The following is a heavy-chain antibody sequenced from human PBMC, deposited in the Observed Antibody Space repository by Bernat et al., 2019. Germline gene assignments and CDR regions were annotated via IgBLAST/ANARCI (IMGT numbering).Heavy chain of an antibody. D-gene: IGHD3-10*01. V-gene: IGHV3-66*01. Sequence: EVQLVESGGGLVQPGGSLRLSCAASGFTVSSNYMSWVRQAPGKGLEWVSVIYSGGSTYYADSVKGRFTISRDNSKNTLYLQMNSLRAEDTAVYYCAISSYYYGSGSYWGFDYWGQGTLVTVSS. CDR3: AISSYYYGSGSYWGFDY. CDR2: IYSGGST. CDR1: GFTVSSNY. J-gene: IGHJ4*02.